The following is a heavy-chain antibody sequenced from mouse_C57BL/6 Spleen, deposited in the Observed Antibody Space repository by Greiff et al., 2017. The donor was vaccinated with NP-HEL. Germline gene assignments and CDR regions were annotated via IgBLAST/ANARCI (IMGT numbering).Heavy chain of an antibody. V-gene: IGHV14-3*01. J-gene: IGHJ2*01. Sequence: VQLQQSVAELVRPAASVTLSCTASGFNIQNTYMHWVKPRPEQGLEWIGRIDPSNGNTTYAPKFQGKATITADPSSNPAYLQLSSLTSEDPANYDGARANRYCLDYWGQGTTLTVSA. CDR1: GFNIQNTY. CDR2: IDPSNGNT. CDR3: ARANRYCLDY.